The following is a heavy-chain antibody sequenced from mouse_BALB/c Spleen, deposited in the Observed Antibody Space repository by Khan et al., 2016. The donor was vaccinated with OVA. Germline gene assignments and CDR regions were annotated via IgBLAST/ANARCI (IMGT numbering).Heavy chain of an antibody. Sequence: QVQLKQSGPGLVQPSQSLSITCTVSGFSLNNYSVHWVRQSPGKGLEWLGVIWSAGSTDYNAAFISRMTISQDNSRNQIFFRMNSLQPNDTAIYYCARRGYDYGRGALFAYWGQGTLVTVSA. D-gene: IGHD2-4*01. CDR3: ARRGYDYGRGALFAY. V-gene: IGHV2-2*02. J-gene: IGHJ3*01. CDR1: GFSLNNYS. CDR2: IWSAGST.